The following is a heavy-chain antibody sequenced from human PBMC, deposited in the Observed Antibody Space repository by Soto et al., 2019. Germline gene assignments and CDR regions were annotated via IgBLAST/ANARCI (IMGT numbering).Heavy chain of an antibody. CDR1: GFTFSSYA. V-gene: IGHV3-30-3*01. CDR2: ISYDGSNK. J-gene: IGHJ6*02. Sequence: QVQLVESGGGVVQPGRSLRLSCAASGFTFSSYAMHWVRQAPGKGLEWVAVISYDGSNKYYADSVKGRFTISRDNSKNTLYLQMNSLRAEDTAVYYCARDRTSASVNYYYGMDVWGQGTTVTVSS. CDR3: ARDRTSASVNYYYGMDV. D-gene: IGHD3-3*01.